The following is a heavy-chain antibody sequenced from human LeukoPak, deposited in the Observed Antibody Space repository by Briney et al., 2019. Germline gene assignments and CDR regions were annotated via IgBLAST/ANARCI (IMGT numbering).Heavy chain of an antibody. Sequence: SETLSLTCTVSGGSISSYYWSWIRQPAGKGLEWIGRIYTSGSTNYNPSLKSRVTMSVDTSKNQFSLKLSSVTAADTAVYYCAREVTVIAADYYSDYWGQGTLVTVSS. CDR3: AREVTVIAADYYSDY. V-gene: IGHV4-4*07. D-gene: IGHD6-13*01. CDR1: GGSISSYY. CDR2: IYTSGST. J-gene: IGHJ4*02.